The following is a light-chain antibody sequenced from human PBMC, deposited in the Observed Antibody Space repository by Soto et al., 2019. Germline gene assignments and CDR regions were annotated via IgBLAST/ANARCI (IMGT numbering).Light chain of an antibody. J-gene: IGKJ2*01. CDR2: GAS. CDR1: QSVSSSY. CDR3: QQYGSSPPVT. V-gene: IGKV3-20*01. Sequence: EIVLTQSPGSLCLSPGERATLSYRASQSVSSSYLAWYQQTPGQAPRVLIYGASSRATGVPDRFSGSGSGTDFSLTISRLEPEDFAVYYCQQYGSSPPVTFGQGTKLEIK.